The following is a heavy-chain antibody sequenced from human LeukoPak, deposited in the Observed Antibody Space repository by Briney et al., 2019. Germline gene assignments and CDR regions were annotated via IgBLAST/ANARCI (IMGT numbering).Heavy chain of an antibody. CDR1: GGSISSSSYY. J-gene: IGHJ4*02. Sequence: SETLSLTCTVSGGSISSSSYYWGWIRQPPGKGLEWIGSIYYSGSTYYNPSLKSRVTISVDRSKNQFSLKLSSVTAADTAVYYCAREGRVGDYWGQGTLVTVSS. D-gene: IGHD5-24*01. CDR3: AREGRVGDY. CDR2: IYYSGST. V-gene: IGHV4-39*07.